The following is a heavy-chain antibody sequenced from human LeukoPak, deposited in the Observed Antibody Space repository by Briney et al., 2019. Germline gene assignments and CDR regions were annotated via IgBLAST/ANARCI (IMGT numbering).Heavy chain of an antibody. V-gene: IGHV3-7*01. CDR1: GFTFSSFW. CDR3: ARGRWGSGYYFDY. J-gene: IGHJ4*02. Sequence: PPGGSLRLSCAASGFTFSSFWMTWVRQAPGKRLEYVANIKQDGTDKYYVGSVKGRFTISRDNAKNSLYLQMSSLRAEDTAAYYCARGRWGSGYYFDYWGQGTLVTVSS. D-gene: IGHD6-25*01. CDR2: IKQDGTDK.